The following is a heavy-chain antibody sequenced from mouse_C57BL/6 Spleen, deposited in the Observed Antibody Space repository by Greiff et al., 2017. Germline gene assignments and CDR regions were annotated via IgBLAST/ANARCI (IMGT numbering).Heavy chain of an antibody. CDR2: IWRDGST. V-gene: IGHV2-6*03. D-gene: IGHD3-2*02. J-gene: IGHJ3*01. Sequence: VQLMESGPGLVAPSQSLSITCTASGFSLTSYGVHWVRQTPGKGLEWLVVIWRDGSTTYNSALISRLSISKDNSKSHVFLIMNSLHTDDTAMYYGARRGGGSGSFAYWGQGALVTVAA. CDR3: ARRGGGSGSFAY. CDR1: GFSLTSYG.